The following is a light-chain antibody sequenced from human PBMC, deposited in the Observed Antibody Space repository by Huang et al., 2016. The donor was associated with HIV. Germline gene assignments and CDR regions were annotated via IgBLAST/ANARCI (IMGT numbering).Light chain of an antibody. CDR2: GES. Sequence: EIVMTQSPATLSVSPGERATLSCRASQSVSSNLAWYQQNPGQAPRLLIYGESTRATGIPDRFSGSGSGTEFTLTISSLQSEDFAVYYCQQYNNWPKVFTFGPGTKVDIK. V-gene: IGKV3-15*01. CDR1: QSVSSN. J-gene: IGKJ3*01. CDR3: QQYNNWPKVFT.